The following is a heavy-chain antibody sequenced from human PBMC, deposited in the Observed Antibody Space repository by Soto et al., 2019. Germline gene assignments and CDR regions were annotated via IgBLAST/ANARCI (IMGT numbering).Heavy chain of an antibody. D-gene: IGHD6-19*01. CDR2: ISYDGSNK. Sequence: GGSLRLSCAASGFTFSSYAMHWVRQAPGKGLEWVAVISYDGSNKYYADSVKGRFTISRDNSKNTLYLQMNSLRAEDTAVYYCARPAYSSGWYLVYFDDWGQGTLVTVSS. CDR3: ARPAYSSGWYLVYFDD. V-gene: IGHV3-30-3*01. J-gene: IGHJ4*02. CDR1: GFTFSSYA.